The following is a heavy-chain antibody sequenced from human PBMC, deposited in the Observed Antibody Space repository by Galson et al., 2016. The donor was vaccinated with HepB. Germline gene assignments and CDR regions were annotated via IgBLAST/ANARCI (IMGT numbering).Heavy chain of an antibody. J-gene: IGHJ4*02. V-gene: IGHV4-31*03. CDR2: IDYSGSA. CDR1: GVSISSDDFY. CDR3: ARETTLATGGSFDS. Sequence: TLSLTCTVSGVSISSDDFYWNWIRQRPGKGLEWLGYIDYSGSANYNPSLKSRVTISVDTSENQFSLRLSSVTAADTAFCYCARETTLATGGSFDSWGQGTLVTVSS. D-gene: IGHD4-17*01.